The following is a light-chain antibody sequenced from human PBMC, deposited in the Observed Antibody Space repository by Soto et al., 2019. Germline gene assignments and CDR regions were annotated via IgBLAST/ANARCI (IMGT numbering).Light chain of an antibody. V-gene: IGKV3-15*01. CDR3: HQYSNWPAWT. CDR2: RAS. CDR1: QSLSGN. J-gene: IGKJ1*01. Sequence: EIEMTQSPATLSVSPGERATLSCRASQSLSGNLAWYQQKPGQAPRLLIYRASTRATGVPARFSASGSGTEFTLTISSLQSEESAVYYCHQYSNWPAWTFGPGTKVEIK.